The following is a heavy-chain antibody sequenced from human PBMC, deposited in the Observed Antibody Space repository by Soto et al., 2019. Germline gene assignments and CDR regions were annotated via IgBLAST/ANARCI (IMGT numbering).Heavy chain of an antibody. CDR3: AKNHDSSLHVWDY. D-gene: IGHD3-22*01. CDR2: ISGSGVST. CDR1: GFTFSSYA. Sequence: PGGSLRLSCAASGFTFSSYAMSWVRQAPGKGLEWVSAISGSGVSTYYADSVKGRFTISRDNSKNTLYLQMNSLRAEDTAVYYCAKNHDSSLHVWDYWGQGTLVTVSS. V-gene: IGHV3-23*01. J-gene: IGHJ4*02.